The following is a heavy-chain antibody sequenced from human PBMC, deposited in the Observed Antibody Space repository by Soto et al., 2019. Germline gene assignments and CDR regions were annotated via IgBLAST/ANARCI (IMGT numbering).Heavy chain of an antibody. CDR3: ARQVTIVVVPAGKGRWFDP. D-gene: IGHD2-2*01. Sequence: SETLSLTCTVSGGSISSSSYYWGWIRQPPGKGLEWIGSIYYSGSTYYNPSLKSRVTISVDTSKNQFSLKLSSVTAADTAVYYCARQVTIVVVPAGKGRWFDPWGQGTLVTVSS. CDR1: GGSISSSSYY. CDR2: IYYSGST. J-gene: IGHJ5*02. V-gene: IGHV4-39*01.